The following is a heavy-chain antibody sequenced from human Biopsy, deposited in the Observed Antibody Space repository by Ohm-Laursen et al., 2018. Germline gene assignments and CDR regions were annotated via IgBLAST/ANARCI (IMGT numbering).Heavy chain of an antibody. V-gene: IGHV4-39*01. J-gene: IGHJ5*02. CDR3: VRHPTGFWFDP. CDR1: GGSTSSSTTYY. CDR2: IYNTETT. Sequence: GTLSLTWTVSGGSTSSSTTYYWAWLRQPPGKGLEWIGSIYNTETTFYNPSLKSRVTISVDTSTNQFSLKVSSVTAADTALYFCVRHPTGFWFDPWGHGTLVTVSS.